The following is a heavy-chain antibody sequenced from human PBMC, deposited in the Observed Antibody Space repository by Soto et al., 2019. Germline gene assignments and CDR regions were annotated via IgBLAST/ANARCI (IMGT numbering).Heavy chain of an antibody. D-gene: IGHD1-26*01. V-gene: IGHV1-46*01. CDR1: RDTFTSYY. CDR2: INPHGGST. J-gene: IGHJ5*02. Sequence: ASVKVSCKAPRDTFTSYYINWVRQAPGQGLEWVGVINPHGGSTAYAQKFKGRVPLTRDTSESTVYMEVSSLTSEDTAMYYCARSSGGNFGIIIEGTNWFAPWGPGTLVTVSA. CDR3: ARSSGGNFGIIIEGTNWFAP.